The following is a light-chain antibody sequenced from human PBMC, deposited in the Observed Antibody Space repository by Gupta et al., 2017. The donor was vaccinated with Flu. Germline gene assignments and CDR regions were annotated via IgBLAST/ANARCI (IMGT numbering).Light chain of an antibody. CDR2: RNN. J-gene: IGLJ3*02. Sequence: QSVLTQPPSASWTPGQRVTISCSGSSSNIGSNYVYWYQHLPGTAPKLLIYRNNQRPSGVPDRFSGSKSGTSASVAISGLRPEDEADYYCAAWDDSRSGWVFGGGTKLTVL. CDR3: AAWDDSRSGWV. V-gene: IGLV1-47*01. CDR1: SSNIGSNY.